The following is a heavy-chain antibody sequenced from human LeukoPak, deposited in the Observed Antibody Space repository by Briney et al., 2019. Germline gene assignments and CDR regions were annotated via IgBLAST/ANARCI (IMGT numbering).Heavy chain of an antibody. V-gene: IGHV3-53*01. CDR1: GFTVSSNY. J-gene: IGHJ4*02. Sequence: PGGSLRLSCAASGFTVSSNYMSWVRQAPGKGLEWVSVIYSGGSTYYADSVKGRFTISRDNSKNTLYLQMNSLRAEDTAVYYCAKYGYSSSWYSGSDYWGQGTLVTVSS. CDR2: IYSGGST. D-gene: IGHD6-13*01. CDR3: AKYGYSSSWYSGSDY.